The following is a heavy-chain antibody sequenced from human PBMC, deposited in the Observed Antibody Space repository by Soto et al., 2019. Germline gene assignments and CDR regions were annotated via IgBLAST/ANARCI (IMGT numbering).Heavy chain of an antibody. CDR1: GYTLTELS. CDR2: FDSEDGET. CDR3: ATDRRIVGATTWGWGWFDP. J-gene: IGHJ5*02. Sequence: QVQLVQSGAEVKKPGASVKVSCKVSGYTLTELSMHWVRQAPGKGLEWMGGFDSEDGETIYAQKCQGRVTMTEDTSTDTAYMELSSLRSEDTAVYYCATDRRIVGATTWGWGWFDPWGQGTLVTVSS. V-gene: IGHV1-24*01. D-gene: IGHD1-26*01.